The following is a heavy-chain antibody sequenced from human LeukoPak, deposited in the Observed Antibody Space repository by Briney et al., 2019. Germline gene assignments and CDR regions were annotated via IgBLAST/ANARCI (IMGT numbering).Heavy chain of an antibody. CDR2: ISSSGSTI. Sequence: GGSLRLSCAASGFTFSDYYMSWIRQAPGKGLEWVSYISSSGSTIYYADSVKGRFTISRDNAKNSLYLQMNSLRAEDTAVYYCARDRSSSWYTEIDPWGQGTLVTVSS. CDR1: GFTFSDYY. J-gene: IGHJ5*02. D-gene: IGHD6-13*01. V-gene: IGHV3-11*01. CDR3: ARDRSSSWYTEIDP.